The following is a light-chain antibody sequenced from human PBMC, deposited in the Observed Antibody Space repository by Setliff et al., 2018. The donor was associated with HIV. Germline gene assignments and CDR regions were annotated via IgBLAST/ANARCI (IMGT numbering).Light chain of an antibody. V-gene: IGLV2-14*03. J-gene: IGLJ2*01. CDR3: SSYTSSGTV. CDR2: DVT. Sequence: QSVLAQPASVSGSPGQSITISCTGSSSDIGDYESVSWYQQHPGEVPKLMIYDVTKRPSGISNRFSASKSGNTASLTISGLQAEDEADYYCSSYTSSGTVFGGGTK. CDR1: SSDIGDYES.